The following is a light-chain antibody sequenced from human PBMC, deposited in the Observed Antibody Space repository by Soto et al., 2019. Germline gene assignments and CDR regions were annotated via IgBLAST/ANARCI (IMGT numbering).Light chain of an antibody. J-gene: IGKJ1*01. Sequence: DIQMTQSPSTLSGSVGDRVTITCRASQTISSWLAWYQQKPGKAPKLLIYKASTLKSGVPSRFSGSGSGTEFTLTISSLQPEDFATYYCQQFSSYWTFGQGTKVDI. CDR1: QTISSW. CDR3: QQFSSYWT. V-gene: IGKV1-5*03. CDR2: KAS.